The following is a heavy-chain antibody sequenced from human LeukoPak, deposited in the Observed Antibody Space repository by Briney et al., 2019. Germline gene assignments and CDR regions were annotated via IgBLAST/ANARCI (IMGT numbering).Heavy chain of an antibody. D-gene: IGHD5-24*01. Sequence: GGSLRLSCAPSGFTFSSYEMSWVRQAPGKELEWLSHIGTSGRPTLYADSVRGRFTISRDNAENSLYLQLNSLRAEDTAVYYCARKRWSSYDFDYWGQGTLVTVSS. CDR1: GFTFSSYE. V-gene: IGHV3-48*03. J-gene: IGHJ4*02. CDR2: IGTSGRPT. CDR3: ARKRWSSYDFDY.